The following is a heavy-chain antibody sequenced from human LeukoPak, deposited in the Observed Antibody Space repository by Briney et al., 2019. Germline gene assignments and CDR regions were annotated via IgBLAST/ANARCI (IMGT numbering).Heavy chain of an antibody. J-gene: IGHJ4*02. V-gene: IGHV4-30-4*08. D-gene: IGHD6-19*01. CDR1: GGSISSGDYY. Sequence: PSQTLSPTCTVSGGSISSGDYYWSWIRQPPGKGLEWIGYIYYSGSTYYNPSLKSRVTISVDTSKNQFSLKLSSVTAADTAVYYCARDSTGNQNGQIDSSGWYFDHWGQGTLVTVSS. CDR3: ARDSTGNQNGQIDSSGWYFDH. CDR2: IYYSGST.